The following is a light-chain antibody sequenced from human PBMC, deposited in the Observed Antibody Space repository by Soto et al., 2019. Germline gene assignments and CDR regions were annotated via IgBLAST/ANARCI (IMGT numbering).Light chain of an antibody. CDR3: QQYKNWPALT. CDR2: GAS. Sequence: DIQMSQSPSSLSASVGDRFTITCRASQTISTYLNWYQHKPGTAPKLLIYGASSLQSGVPSRFSGIGSGTEFTLTISSLQSEDSAVYYCQQYKNWPALTFGGGTKVDIK. V-gene: IGKV1-39*01. J-gene: IGKJ4*01. CDR1: QTISTY.